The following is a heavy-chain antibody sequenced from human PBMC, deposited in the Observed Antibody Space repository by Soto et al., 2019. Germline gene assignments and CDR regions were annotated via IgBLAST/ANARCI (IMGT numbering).Heavy chain of an antibody. CDR3: AKDIGGNYYDSSGYYHY. Sequence: SGGSLRLSCAASGFTFDDYAMHWVRQAPGKGLEWVSGISWNSGSIGYADSVKGRFTISRDNAKNSLYLQMNSLRAEDTALYYCAKDIGGNYYDSSGYYHYWGQGTLVTVSS. CDR1: GFTFDDYA. D-gene: IGHD3-22*01. J-gene: IGHJ4*02. CDR2: ISWNSGSI. V-gene: IGHV3-9*01.